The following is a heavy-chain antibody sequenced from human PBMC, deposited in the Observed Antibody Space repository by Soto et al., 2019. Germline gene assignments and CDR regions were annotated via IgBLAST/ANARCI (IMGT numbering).Heavy chain of an antibody. CDR3: VSDRGYGHASVPYS. D-gene: IGHD5-18*01. V-gene: IGHV3-30*03. Sequence: QAHLVESGGGVVQPGRSLRLSCAASGFTFTSYGMHWVRQAPGTRLEWVAVISYDGGLQHYADSVKGRFTISRDNSKNMVRLQMNSLRAVDTAVYYCVSDRGYGHASVPYSWGQGTLVSVSS. CDR1: GFTFTSYG. J-gene: IGHJ4*02. CDR2: ISYDGGLQ.